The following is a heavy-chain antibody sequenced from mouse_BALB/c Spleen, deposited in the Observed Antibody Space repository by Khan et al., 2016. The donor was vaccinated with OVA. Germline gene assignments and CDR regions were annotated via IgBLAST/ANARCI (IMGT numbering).Heavy chain of an antibody. CDR1: GYSITSGYG. V-gene: IGHV3-2*02. CDR3: ARTGRIKY. Sequence: EVQLQESGPGLVKPSQSLSLTCTVTGYSITSGYGWNWIRQFPGNKLEWIGYISYSGSTNYTPSFKSRISITLDTSKNQFFLQFNSVTTEDTATYYCARTGRIKYWGQGTTLTVSS. D-gene: IGHD1-1*01. J-gene: IGHJ2*01. CDR2: ISYSGST.